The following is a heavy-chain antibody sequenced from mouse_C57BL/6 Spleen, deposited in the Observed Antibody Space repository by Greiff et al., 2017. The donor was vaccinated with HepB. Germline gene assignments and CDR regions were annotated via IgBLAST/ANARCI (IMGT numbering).Heavy chain of an antibody. CDR1: GYSITSGYY. CDR2: ISYDGSN. J-gene: IGHJ2*01. D-gene: IGHD1-1*01. V-gene: IGHV3-6*01. Sequence: EVQLQESGPGLVKPSQSLSLTCSVTGYSITSGYYWNWIRQFPGNKLEWMGYISYDGSNNYNPSLKNRISITRDTSKNQFFLKLNSVTTEDTATYYYARVYYYGSSYDYFDYWGQGTTLTVSS. CDR3: ARVYYYGSSYDYFDY.